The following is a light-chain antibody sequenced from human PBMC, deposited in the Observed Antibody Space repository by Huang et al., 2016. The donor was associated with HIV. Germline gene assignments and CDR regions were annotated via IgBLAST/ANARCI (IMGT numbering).Light chain of an antibody. CDR3: QQYHNWPYT. CDR1: QSVANN. J-gene: IGKJ2*01. CDR2: GAS. V-gene: IGKV3-15*01. Sequence: EIIMTQSPATLFLSPGEGASLSCRANQSVANNLAWYLHRPGQSPRILIFGASTRASGLRGRFSGSGSGTQFTLTVSGLQSEDFAVYYCQQYHNWPYTFGQGTKLEI.